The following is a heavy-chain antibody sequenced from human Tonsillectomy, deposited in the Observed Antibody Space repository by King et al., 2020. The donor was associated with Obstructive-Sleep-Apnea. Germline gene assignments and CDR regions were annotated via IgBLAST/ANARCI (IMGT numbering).Heavy chain of an antibody. J-gene: IGHJ6*02. CDR1: GFTFSSYN. CDR3: AREIVVGEYYYGMDV. Sequence: QLVQSGGGLVKHGGSLRLSCAASGFTFSSYNMNWVRQAPGKGLEWVSSISSSSSYIYYADSVKGRFTISRDNAKNSLYLQMNSLRAEDTAVYYCAREIVVGEYYYGMDVWGQGTTVTVSS. CDR2: ISSSSSYI. V-gene: IGHV3-21*01. D-gene: IGHD2-15*01.